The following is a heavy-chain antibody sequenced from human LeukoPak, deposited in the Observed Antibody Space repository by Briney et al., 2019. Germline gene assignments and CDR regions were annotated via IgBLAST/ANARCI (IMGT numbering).Heavy chain of an antibody. J-gene: IGHJ3*02. V-gene: IGHV1-2*02. D-gene: IGHD6-19*01. CDR2: INPNCGGT. CDR1: GYTFTGYY. CDR3: AITRYSSGWGNDAFDI. Sequence: ASVKVSCKASGYTFTGYYMHWVRQAPGQGLEWMGWINPNCGGTNYAQKFQGRVTMTRDTSISTAYMELSRLRSDDTAVYYCAITRYSSGWGNDAFDIWGQGTMVTVSS.